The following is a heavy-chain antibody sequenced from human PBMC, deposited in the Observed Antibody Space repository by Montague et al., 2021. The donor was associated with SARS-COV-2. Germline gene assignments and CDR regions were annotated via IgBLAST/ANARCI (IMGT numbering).Heavy chain of an antibody. D-gene: IGHD2-15*01. CDR2: INHGGNT. CDR3: ARLRDGVVPSPILGIGPYFTFYYMDV. V-gene: IGHV4-34*01. J-gene: IGHJ6*03. Sequence: SETLSLTCAVHGGSFSGYYWNWIRQPPGKGLEWIGEINHGGNTNYNPSLKNRLTMSVDTSKNQFSLKLTSVAATGTAVYYCARLRDGVVPSPILGIGPYFTFYYMDVWGKGTTVTVSS. CDR1: GGSFSGYY.